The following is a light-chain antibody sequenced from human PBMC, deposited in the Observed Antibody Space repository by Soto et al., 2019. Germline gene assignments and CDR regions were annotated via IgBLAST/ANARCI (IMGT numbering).Light chain of an antibody. V-gene: IGLV2-14*01. CDR1: SRDIGSYNR. Sequence: QSVLTQPASVSGSPGQSITISCTGTSRDIGSYNRDSWYQQHPGKAPKLIIYEVTDRPSGVSNRFSGSKSGTTASLTISGLQAEDEAEYYCSSYTNSNTRACVFGTGTKLTVL. CDR3: SSYTNSNTRACV. J-gene: IGLJ1*01. CDR2: EVT.